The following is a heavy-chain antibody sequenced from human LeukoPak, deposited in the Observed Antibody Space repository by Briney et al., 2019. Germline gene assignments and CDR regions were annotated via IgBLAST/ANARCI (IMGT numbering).Heavy chain of an antibody. CDR3: TRGMYSSAWLIDY. V-gene: IGHV3-74*01. CDR2: INNDGSSI. D-gene: IGHD6-19*01. Sequence: PGGSLRLSCEVSGFTFSIYWKHWIRQAPGKGLVWVSRINNDGSSIGYADSVKGRLTISRDNAKNTLYLQMNSLRAEDTAVYYCTRGMYSSAWLIDYWGQGTLVTVSS. J-gene: IGHJ4*02. CDR1: GFTFSIYW.